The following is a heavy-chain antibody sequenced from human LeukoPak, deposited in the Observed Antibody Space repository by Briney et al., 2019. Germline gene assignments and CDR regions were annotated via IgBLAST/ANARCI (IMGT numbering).Heavy chain of an antibody. D-gene: IGHD6-19*01. CDR3: ARGTSISGWFHRSQEFFI. CDR2: MNPNSGNT. Sequence: ASVKVSCKAPGYTFTSYDIKWVRQATGQGLEWMGWMNPNSGNTGYAQKFQGRVTMTRNTSISTAYMELSSLRSEDTAVYYCARGTSISGWFHRSQEFFIWGQGTLVTVSS. J-gene: IGHJ4*02. CDR1: GYTFTSYD. V-gene: IGHV1-8*01.